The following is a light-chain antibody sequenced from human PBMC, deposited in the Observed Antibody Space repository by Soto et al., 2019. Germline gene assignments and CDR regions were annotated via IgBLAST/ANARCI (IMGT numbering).Light chain of an antibody. CDR3: SSYAGSNNVVV. V-gene: IGLV2-8*01. CDR2: EVS. Sequence: QSALTQPPSASGSPGQSVTISCTGTSSDVGGYNYVSWYQHHPGKAPQTMIYEVSKRPSGVPDRFSGSKSGNTASLTVSGLQAEDEADYYCSSYAGSNNVVVFGGGTKVTVL. CDR1: SSDVGGYNY. J-gene: IGLJ2*01.